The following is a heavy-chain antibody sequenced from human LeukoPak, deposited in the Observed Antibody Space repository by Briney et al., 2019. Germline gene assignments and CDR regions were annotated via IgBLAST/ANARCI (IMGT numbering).Heavy chain of an antibody. D-gene: IGHD5-24*01. J-gene: IGHJ4*02. CDR2: IYHSGST. V-gene: IGHV4-39*01. CDR3: ARGRRWLQIGLDY. CDR1: GGSISSSFYY. Sequence: SETLSLTCTVSGGSISSSFYYWGWIRQPPGKGLEWIGSIYHSGSTYYNPSLKSRVTISVDTSRNQFSLNLSSVTAADTAVYYCARGRRWLQIGLDYWGQGTLVTVSS.